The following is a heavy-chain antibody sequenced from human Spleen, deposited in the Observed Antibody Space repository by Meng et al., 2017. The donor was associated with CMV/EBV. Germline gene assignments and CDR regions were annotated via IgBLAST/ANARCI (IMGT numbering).Heavy chain of an antibody. Sequence: AAGYTFASYAMSWVRQAPGKGLEWVSGISATGDNTFYTDSVKGRFTISRDNTKNTLYLQMNSLRAEDTALYYCARDSWFGDIPFDYWGQGTLVTVSS. CDR3: ARDSWFGDIPFDY. V-gene: IGHV3-23*01. CDR1: GYTFASYA. D-gene: IGHD3-10*01. CDR2: ISATGDNT. J-gene: IGHJ4*02.